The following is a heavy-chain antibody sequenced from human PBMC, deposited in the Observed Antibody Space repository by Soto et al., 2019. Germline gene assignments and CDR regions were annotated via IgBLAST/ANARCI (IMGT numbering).Heavy chain of an antibody. CDR2: INHSGST. V-gene: IGHV4-34*01. D-gene: IGHD3-9*01. CDR1: GGSFSVYY. J-gene: IGHJ4*02. CDR3: ARGGANSDILTGYLISGSDAFEY. Sequence: PSETLSLTSAVYGGSFSVYYGGGIGQPPGKGLEWIGEINHSGSTNYNPSLKSRVTISVDTSKNQFSLKLSSVTAADTAVYYRARGGANSDILTGYLISGSDAFEYWGPGTLVTLSS.